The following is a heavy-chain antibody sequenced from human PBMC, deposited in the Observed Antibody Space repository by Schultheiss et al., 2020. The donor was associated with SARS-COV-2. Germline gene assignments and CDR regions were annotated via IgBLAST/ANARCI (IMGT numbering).Heavy chain of an antibody. Sequence: SETLSLTCAVYGGSFSDYYWSWIRQPPGKGLEWIGEINHSGSTNYNPSLKSRVTISVDTSKNQFSLKLSSVTAADTAVYYCARVGTTILYDYWGQGTLVTVSS. V-gene: IGHV4-34*01. D-gene: IGHD1-26*01. CDR3: ARVGTTILYDY. J-gene: IGHJ4*02. CDR1: GGSFSDYY. CDR2: INHSGST.